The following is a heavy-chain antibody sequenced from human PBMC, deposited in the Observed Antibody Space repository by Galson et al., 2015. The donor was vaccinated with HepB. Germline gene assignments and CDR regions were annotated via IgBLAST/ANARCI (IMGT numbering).Heavy chain of an antibody. CDR1: GYTFTGYY. CDR2: INPNSGGT. D-gene: IGHD3-22*01. V-gene: IGHV1-2*02. CDR3: ARDRDDQNYYDSSGYSIDY. J-gene: IGHJ4*02. Sequence: SCKASGYTFTGYYMHWVRQAPGQGLEWMGWINPNSGGTNYAQKFQGRVTMTRDTSISTAYMELSRLRSDDTAVYYCARDRDDQNYYDSSGYSIDYWGQGTLVTVSS.